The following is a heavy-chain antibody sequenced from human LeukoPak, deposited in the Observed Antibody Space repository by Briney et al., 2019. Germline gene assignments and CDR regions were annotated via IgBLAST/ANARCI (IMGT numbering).Heavy chain of an antibody. CDR3: ARASYSYDINGWVPFDY. Sequence: SETLSLTCTVSGGSISSYYWSWIRQPPGKGLEWIGYIYYSGSTNYNPSLKSRVTVSGDTSKNQFSLRLSSVTAADTAVYYCARASYSYDINGWVPFDYWGQGTLVTVSS. CDR2: IYYSGST. J-gene: IGHJ4*02. CDR1: GGSISSYY. D-gene: IGHD3-22*01. V-gene: IGHV4-59*08.